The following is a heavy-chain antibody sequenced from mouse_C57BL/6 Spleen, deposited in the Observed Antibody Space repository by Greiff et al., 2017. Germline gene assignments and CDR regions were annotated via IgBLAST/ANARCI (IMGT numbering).Heavy chain of an antibody. CDR2: IDPETGGT. CDR1: GYTFTDYE. CDR3: TRDIFDY. V-gene: IGHV1-15*01. J-gene: IGHJ2*01. Sequence: QVQLQQSGAELVRPGASVTLSCKASGYTFTDYEMHWVQQTPVHGLEWIGAIDPETGGTAYNQKFKGKAILTADKSSSTAYMELRSLTSEDSAVYYCTRDIFDYWGQGTTLTVSS.